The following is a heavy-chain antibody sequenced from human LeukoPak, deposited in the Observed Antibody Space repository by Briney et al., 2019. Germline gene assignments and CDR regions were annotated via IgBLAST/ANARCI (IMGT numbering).Heavy chain of an antibody. Sequence: GGSLRLSCAASGFTFSRYEMNWVRQAPGKGLEWLSHISTSGDTIHYANSVEGRFTISRDNAKNSLYLQMNSLRVEDTALYYCARDATTAVGWVYMDVWGKGTTVTISS. V-gene: IGHV3-48*03. CDR3: ARDATTAVGWVYMDV. CDR2: ISTSGDTI. D-gene: IGHD6-13*01. CDR1: GFTFSRYE. J-gene: IGHJ6*03.